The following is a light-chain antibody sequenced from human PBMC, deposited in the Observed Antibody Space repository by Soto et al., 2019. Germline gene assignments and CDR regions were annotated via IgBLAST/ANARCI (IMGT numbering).Light chain of an antibody. CDR2: AAS. CDR3: QQSYNART. Sequence: DIQMTQSPSSLSASVGDRVTITCRARQSTSNYLNWYQQKPGKAPKLLIYAASNLQSGVPSRFSGSGSGTDFTLTISGLQPEDSATYYCQQSYNARTFGQGTKVEIK. J-gene: IGKJ1*01. CDR1: QSTSNY. V-gene: IGKV1-39*01.